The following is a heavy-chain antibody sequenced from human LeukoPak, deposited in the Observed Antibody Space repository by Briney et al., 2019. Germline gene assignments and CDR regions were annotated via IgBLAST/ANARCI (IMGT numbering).Heavy chain of an antibody. CDR3: ARRLPGDYDGFYFDY. J-gene: IGHJ4*02. CDR2: IYYSGST. D-gene: IGHD4-17*01. CDR1: GGSISSYY. V-gene: IGHV4-59*01. Sequence: SETLSLTCTVSGGSISSYYWSWIRQPPGKGLEWIGYIYYSGSTNYNPSLKSRVTISVDTSKNQFSLKLSCVTAADTAVYYCARRLPGDYDGFYFDYWGQGTLVTVSS.